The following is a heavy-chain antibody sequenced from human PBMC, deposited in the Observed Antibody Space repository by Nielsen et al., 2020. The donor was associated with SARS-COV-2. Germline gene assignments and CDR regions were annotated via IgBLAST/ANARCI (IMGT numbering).Heavy chain of an antibody. J-gene: IGHJ6*02. CDR1: GFSLSTSGVG. V-gene: IGHV2-5*01. CDR3: ARTLAARHPSVYGMDV. CDR2: IYWNDDK. Sequence: SGPTLVKPTQTLTLTCTFSGFSLSTSGVGVGWIRQPPGKALEWLALIYWNDDKRYSPSLKSRLTITKDTSKSQVVLTMTNMDPVDTATYYCARTLAARHPSVYGMDVWGQGTTVTVSS. D-gene: IGHD6-6*01.